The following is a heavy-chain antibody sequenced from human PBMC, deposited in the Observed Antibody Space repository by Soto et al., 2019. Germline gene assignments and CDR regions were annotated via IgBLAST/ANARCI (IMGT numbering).Heavy chain of an antibody. CDR3: GFGRFPSPVFDI. D-gene: IGHD3-10*01. V-gene: IGHV4-31*03. CDR2: IYYSGST. Sequence: SETLSLTCTVSGGSISSGGYYWSWIRQHPGKGLEWIGYIYYSGSTYYNPSLKSRVTISVDTSKNQFSLKLSSVTAADTAVYYCGFGRFPSPVFDIWGQGTMVTVSS. J-gene: IGHJ3*02. CDR1: GGSISSGGYY.